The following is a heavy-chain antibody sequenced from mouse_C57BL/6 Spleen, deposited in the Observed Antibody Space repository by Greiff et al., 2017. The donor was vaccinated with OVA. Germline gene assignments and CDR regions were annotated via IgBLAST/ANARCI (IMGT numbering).Heavy chain of an antibody. D-gene: IGHD4-1*01. CDR2: ISDGGSYT. V-gene: IGHV5-4*01. Sequence: EVMLVESGGGLVKPGGSLKLSCAASGFTFSSYAMSWVRQTPEKRLEWVATISDGGSYTYYPDNVKGRFTISRDNAKNNLYLQMSHLKSEDTAMYYCARDWDVGNYFDYWGQGTTLTVSS. CDR1: GFTFSSYA. J-gene: IGHJ2*01. CDR3: ARDWDVGNYFDY.